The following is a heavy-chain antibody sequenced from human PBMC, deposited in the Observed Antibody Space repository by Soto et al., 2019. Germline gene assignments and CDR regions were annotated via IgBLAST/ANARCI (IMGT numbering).Heavy chain of an antibody. Sequence: GASVKVSCKASGYTFTSYGISWVRQAPGQGLEWMGWISAYNGNTNYAQKLQGRVTMTTDTSTSTAYMELRSLRSDDTAVYDCAIDRIGGYSSSWYDNWFDTWGQGTRVTVSP. V-gene: IGHV1-18*01. D-gene: IGHD6-13*01. CDR1: GYTFTSYG. J-gene: IGHJ5*02. CDR3: AIDRIGGYSSSWYDNWFDT. CDR2: ISAYNGNT.